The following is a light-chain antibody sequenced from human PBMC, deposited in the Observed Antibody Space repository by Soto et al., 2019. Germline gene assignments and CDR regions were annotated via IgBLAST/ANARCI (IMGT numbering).Light chain of an antibody. CDR3: QLYRNSLYT. Sequence: EVVLTQSPGTLSLSRGERATLSCRASQSVSSSYLAWYQQKPGQAPRLLIYETSTRATGIPDRFSGNGSGADFTLTISRLEPEDFAVYYCQLYRNSLYTFGQGTNLEIK. CDR2: ETS. CDR1: QSVSSSY. J-gene: IGKJ2*01. V-gene: IGKV3-20*01.